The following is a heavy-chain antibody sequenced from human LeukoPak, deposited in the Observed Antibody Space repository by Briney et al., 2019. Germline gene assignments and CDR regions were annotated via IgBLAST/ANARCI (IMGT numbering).Heavy chain of an antibody. J-gene: IGHJ4*02. V-gene: IGHV4-39*07. D-gene: IGHD4-17*01. Sequence: SETLSLTCTVSGGSLSSSSYYWGWIRQPPGKGLEWIGSIYYSGSTYYNPSLKSRVTISVDTSKNQFSLKLSSVTAADTAVYYCAETYDYGDYFDYWGQGTLVTVSS. CDR1: GGSLSSSSYY. CDR3: AETYDYGDYFDY. CDR2: IYYSGST.